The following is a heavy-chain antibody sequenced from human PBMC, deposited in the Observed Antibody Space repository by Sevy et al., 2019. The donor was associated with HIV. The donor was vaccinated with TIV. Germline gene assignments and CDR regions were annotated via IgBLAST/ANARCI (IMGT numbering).Heavy chain of an antibody. CDR3: ERLVSCGGDCYYLDS. Sequence: GSLRLSCAASGFTFSNYDMHWVRQAPGKGLDWVAVISHDERYKNYAESVKVRFTISRDNFKNTLFLQMDSLRPEDTAVYFCERLVSCGGDCYYLDSWGQGALVTVSS. V-gene: IGHV3-30*04. J-gene: IGHJ4*02. CDR2: ISHDERYK. D-gene: IGHD2-21*02. CDR1: GFTFSNYD.